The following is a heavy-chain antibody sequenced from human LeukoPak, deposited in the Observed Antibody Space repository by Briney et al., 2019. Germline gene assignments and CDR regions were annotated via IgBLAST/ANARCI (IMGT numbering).Heavy chain of an antibody. V-gene: IGHV3-30*03. J-gene: IGHJ4*02. D-gene: IGHD1-26*01. CDR1: GFPFRSYG. Sequence: PGGSLSLSCAASGFPFRSYGMHWVRPVPGKGLEWVAIISYDGSVKYYADSVKGRFTISRDSFNDTLYLQMNSLRPDDSAVYYCARDRSGSYSRDYWGQGTLVTVSS. CDR3: ARDRSGSYSRDY. CDR2: ISYDGSVK.